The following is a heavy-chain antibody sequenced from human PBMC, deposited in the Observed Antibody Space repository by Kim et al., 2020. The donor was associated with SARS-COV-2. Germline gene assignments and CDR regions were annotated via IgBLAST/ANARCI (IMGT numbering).Heavy chain of an antibody. CDR2: ISGSGGST. J-gene: IGHJ4*02. Sequence: GGSLRLSCAASGFTFSSYAMSWVRQAPGKGLEWVSAISGSGGSTYYADSVKGRFTISRDNSKNTLYLQMNSLRAEDTAVYYCAKDIRDIVLMVYAIDFDYWGQGTLVTVSS. D-gene: IGHD2-8*01. CDR3: AKDIRDIVLMVYAIDFDY. CDR1: GFTFSSYA. V-gene: IGHV3-23*01.